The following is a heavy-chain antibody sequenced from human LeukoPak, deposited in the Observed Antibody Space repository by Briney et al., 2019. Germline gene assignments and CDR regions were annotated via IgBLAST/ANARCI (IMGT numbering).Heavy chain of an antibody. CDR1: GGSVSSGSYY. CDR2: IYYSGST. V-gene: IGHV4-61*01. J-gene: IGHJ4*02. Sequence: PSETLSLTCTVSGGSVSSGSYYWSWIRQPPGKGLEWIGYIYYSGSTNYNPSLKSRVTISVDTSKNQFSLKLSSVTAADTAVYYCARGRGWVVRGVIITGFDYWGQGTLVTVSS. CDR3: ARGRGWVVRGVIITGFDY. D-gene: IGHD3-10*01.